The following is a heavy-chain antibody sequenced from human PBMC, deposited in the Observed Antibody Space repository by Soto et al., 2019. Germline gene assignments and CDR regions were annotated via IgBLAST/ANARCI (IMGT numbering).Heavy chain of an antibody. V-gene: IGHV3-30*03. CDR1: GFTFNSYC. Sequence: PGGSPTLSYTASGFTFNSYCLHWVRRVSGDGLEWVGFISYDSTKTNYADSGKRRFTISRDNSNREQYDQMNRLTGEDTFVYYCARTRSAWSDFHYYSLDVWGQGTTVTVSS. D-gene: IGHD1-26*01. CDR3: ARTRSAWSDFHYYSLDV. CDR2: ISYDSTKT. J-gene: IGHJ6*02.